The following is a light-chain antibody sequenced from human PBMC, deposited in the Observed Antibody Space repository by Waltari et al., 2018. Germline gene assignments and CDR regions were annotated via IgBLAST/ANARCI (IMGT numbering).Light chain of an antibody. CDR3: QQTYSNFRT. CDR1: QRISSY. CDR2: AAS. J-gene: IGKJ1*01. V-gene: IGKV1-39*01. Sequence: DIQMTQSPSSLSASVGDSVTIACRASQRISSYLNWYQQKPGQALKLLIYAASSLESGVPSRFSGSGFGTDFTLTINSLQPEDFVVYYCQQTYSNFRTFGQGTKVDVK.